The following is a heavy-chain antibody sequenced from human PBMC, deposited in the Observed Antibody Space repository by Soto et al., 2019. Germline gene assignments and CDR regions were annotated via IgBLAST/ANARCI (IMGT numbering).Heavy chain of an antibody. J-gene: IGHJ4*02. V-gene: IGHV4-39*01. Sequence: WVRQAPGKGLEWVAHISTSGSTYYNPSLKSRVTISVDMSKNQFSLKLSSVTAADTAVYYCARHAPIAAAGVYYFDYWGLGTLVTVSS. CDR2: ISTSGST. CDR3: ARHAPIAAAGVYYFDY. D-gene: IGHD6-13*01.